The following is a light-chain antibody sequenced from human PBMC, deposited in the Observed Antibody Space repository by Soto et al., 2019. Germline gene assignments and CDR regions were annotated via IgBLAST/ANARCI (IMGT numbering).Light chain of an antibody. Sequence: DIQMTQSPPSLSASVVDGVTITFLASQTISIWLALYQQKPGKAPKLLIYAASSLQSGVPSRFSGSGSGTDFTLTISSLQPEDFATYYCQQSYSTRFTFGPGTKVDI. V-gene: IGKV1-39*01. CDR2: AAS. J-gene: IGKJ3*01. CDR1: QTISIW. CDR3: QQSYSTRFT.